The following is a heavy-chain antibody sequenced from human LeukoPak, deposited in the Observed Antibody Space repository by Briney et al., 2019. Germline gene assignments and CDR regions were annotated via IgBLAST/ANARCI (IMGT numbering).Heavy chain of an antibody. J-gene: IGHJ4*02. V-gene: IGHV4-34*01. CDR2: INHSGST. CDR3: ARLRADY. CDR1: GRSFSGYY. Sequence: SETLSLTCAVYGRSFSGYYWSWIRQPPGKGLEWIGEINHSGSTNYNPSLKSRVTISVDTSKNQFSLKLSSVTAADTAVYYCARLRADYWGQGTLVTVSS.